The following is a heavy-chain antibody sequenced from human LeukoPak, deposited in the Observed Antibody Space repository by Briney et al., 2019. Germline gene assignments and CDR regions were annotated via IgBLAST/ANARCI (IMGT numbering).Heavy chain of an antibody. Sequence: VASVKVSRKASGYTFTSHDINWVRQATGRGLEWMGWMNPNSGYTGYEQKFQGRVTMTRDTSTSTAYMELSSLRSEDTAVYYCARGGSSYNDEQEEFEYWGQGTVVTVSS. CDR2: MNPNSGYT. V-gene: IGHV1-8*01. CDR3: ARGGSSYNDEQEEFEY. D-gene: IGHD3-22*01. J-gene: IGHJ4*02. CDR1: GYTFTSHD.